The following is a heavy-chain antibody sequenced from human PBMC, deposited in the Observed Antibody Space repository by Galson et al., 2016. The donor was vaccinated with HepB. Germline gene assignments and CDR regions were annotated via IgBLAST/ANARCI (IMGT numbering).Heavy chain of an antibody. CDR3: AREAGDFDD. J-gene: IGHJ4*02. CDR2: IYPDDSDT. V-gene: IGHV5-51*03. CDR1: GYSFRTSW. D-gene: IGHD3-16*01. Sequence: QSGAEVKKPGESLKISCKASGYSFRTSWIAWVRQMPGKGLEWMGIIYPDDSDTRYSPSFQGQVTISADKSISTAFLQWSSLKASDTAIYYCAREAGDFDDWVQGTLVTVSS.